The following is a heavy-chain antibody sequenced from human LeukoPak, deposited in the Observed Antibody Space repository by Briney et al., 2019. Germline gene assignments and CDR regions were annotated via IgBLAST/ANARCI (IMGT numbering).Heavy chain of an antibody. Sequence: SETLSLTCTVSGSSMNNYYWTWIRQSPGKGLEWIGYFHYTRNTNYNPSLRGRVTMSADTSKNQFSLKLNSVTAADTAVYYCARRARATAGGDYFDYWGQRTLVTVSS. D-gene: IGHD6-13*01. CDR1: GSSMNNYY. CDR3: ARRARATAGGDYFDY. V-gene: IGHV4-59*08. CDR2: FHYTRNT. J-gene: IGHJ4*02.